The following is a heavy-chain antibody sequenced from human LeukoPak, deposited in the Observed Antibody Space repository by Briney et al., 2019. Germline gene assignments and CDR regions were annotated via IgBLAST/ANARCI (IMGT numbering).Heavy chain of an antibody. Sequence: PGGSLRLSCAGSGFPFSSYAMGWVRQAPGKGLEWVSGIRGSGGSTEYADSVKGRFTISRDNTKNTLFLQMNSLTVEDTAVYYCTRAGRLGYSSAWVASPRIYHYKDAWGKGTTAIVSS. D-gene: IGHD6-19*01. CDR2: IRGSGGST. CDR3: TRAGRLGYSSAWVASPRIYHYKDA. J-gene: IGHJ6*03. V-gene: IGHV3-23*01. CDR1: GFPFSSYA.